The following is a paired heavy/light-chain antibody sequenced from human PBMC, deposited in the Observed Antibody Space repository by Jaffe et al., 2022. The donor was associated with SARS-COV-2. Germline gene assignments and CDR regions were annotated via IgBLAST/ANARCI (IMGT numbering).Heavy chain of an antibody. CDR1: GFSLTTNGVG. D-gene: IGHD1-26*01. Sequence: QITLKESGPTLVKPTQTLTLTCSFSGFSLTTNGVGVGWIRQPPGKALEWLALIFWDGNERYIPSLQNRLTITKDTSKNQVVLTVTNVDPVDAATYYCAHQYSGTYRHWGQGTLVTVSS. CDR2: IFWDGNE. J-gene: IGHJ4*02. V-gene: IGHV2-5*02. CDR3: AHQYSGTYRH.
Light chain of an antibody. J-gene: IGKJ2*01. V-gene: IGKV1-39*01. CDR1: QSISRY. Sequence: DIQMTQSPSSLSASVGDRVTITCRASQSISRYLNWYQQKPGNAPNLLIYGASSLQSGVPSRFSGSGSGTGFTLTISSLQPEDFATYFCQQSYSTPHTFGQGTKLEIK. CDR2: GAS. CDR3: QQSYSTPHT.